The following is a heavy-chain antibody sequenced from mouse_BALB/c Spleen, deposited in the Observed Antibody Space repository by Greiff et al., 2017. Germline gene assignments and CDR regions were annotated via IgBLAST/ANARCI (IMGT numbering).Heavy chain of an antibody. D-gene: IGHD1-1*02. CDR1: GFTFSSFG. V-gene: IGHV5-17*02. J-gene: IGHJ4*01. CDR3: ARKLLDAMDY. CDR2: ISSGSSTI. Sequence: EVKLVESGGGLLQPGGSRKLSCAASGFTFSSFGLHWVRQGPEKGLEWVAYISSGSSTIYYADTVKGRFTISRDNPKNTMCLQMTSLRSEDTAMYYCARKLLDAMDYWGKGTSVTVSS.